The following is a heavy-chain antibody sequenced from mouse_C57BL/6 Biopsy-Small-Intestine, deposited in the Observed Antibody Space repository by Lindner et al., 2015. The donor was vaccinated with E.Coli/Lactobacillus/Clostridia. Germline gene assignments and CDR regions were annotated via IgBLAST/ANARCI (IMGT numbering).Heavy chain of an antibody. J-gene: IGHJ3*01. CDR3: ARELGFAC. D-gene: IGHD4-1*01. CDR1: GYTFTSYG. CDR2: IHPRSGNT. Sequence: VQLQESGAELARPGASVKLSCKASGYTFTSYGISWVKQRTGQGLEWIGEIHPRSGNTYYNEKFKGKATLTADKSSSTAYMELRSLTSEDSAVYFCARELGFACWGQGTLVTVSA. V-gene: IGHV1-81*01.